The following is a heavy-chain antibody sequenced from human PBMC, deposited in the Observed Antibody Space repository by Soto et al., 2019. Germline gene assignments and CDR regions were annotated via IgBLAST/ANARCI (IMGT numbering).Heavy chain of an antibody. Sequence: GGSLRLSCAASGFIFNNYVMGWIRRAPGKGLEWLSAVTGSGGFATYSDSVRGRFFISRDNSKNTLYLQMNSLRADDTAVYYCAKSFGTLTARTFDYWGQGILVTVSS. CDR1: GFIFNNYV. J-gene: IGHJ4*02. CDR2: VTGSGGFA. D-gene: IGHD2-21*02. CDR3: AKSFGTLTARTFDY. V-gene: IGHV3-23*01.